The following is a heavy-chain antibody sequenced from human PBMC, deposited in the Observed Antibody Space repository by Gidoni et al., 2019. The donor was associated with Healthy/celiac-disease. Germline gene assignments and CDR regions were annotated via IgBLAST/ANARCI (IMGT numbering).Heavy chain of an antibody. D-gene: IGHD4-17*01. Sequence: QVQLVESGGGVVQPGRSLRLSCAASGLPFSSYGLHWVRQAPGKGLEWVAVIWYDGSNKYYADSVKGRFTISRDNSKNTLYLQMNSLRAEDTAVYYCAMGADYGGNSALGYWGQGTLVTVSS. CDR1: GLPFSSYG. CDR3: AMGADYGGNSALGY. V-gene: IGHV3-33*01. J-gene: IGHJ4*02. CDR2: IWYDGSNK.